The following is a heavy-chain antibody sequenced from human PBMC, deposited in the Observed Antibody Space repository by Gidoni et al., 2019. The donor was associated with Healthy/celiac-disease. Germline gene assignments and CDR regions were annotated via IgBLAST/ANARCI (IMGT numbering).Heavy chain of an antibody. V-gene: IGHV4-39*01. CDR2: IYDSGSP. Sequence: QLQLQESVPGLAKPSETLSLTCTVSGGSITSTSYYWGWSRHPPGQGLEWIGSIYDSGSPYYNPSLKSRGTISVDTSKNQFSLKLSSVTAADTAVYYCARPHSPPGSGWYVNWFDPWGQGTLVTVSS. D-gene: IGHD6-19*01. J-gene: IGHJ5*02. CDR1: GGSITSTSYY. CDR3: ARPHSPPGSGWYVNWFDP.